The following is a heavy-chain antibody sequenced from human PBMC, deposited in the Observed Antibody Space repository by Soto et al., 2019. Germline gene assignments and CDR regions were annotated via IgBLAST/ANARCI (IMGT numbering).Heavy chain of an antibody. CDR3: ARVRTGPVLRFLEWPNWFDP. Sequence: ASVKVSCKASGYTFTSYGISWVRQAPGQGLEWMGWISAYNGNTNYAQKLQGRVTMTTDTSTSTAYMELRSLRSDDTAVYYCARVRTGPVLRFLEWPNWFDPWGQGTLVTVSS. V-gene: IGHV1-18*01. CDR2: ISAYNGNT. CDR1: GYTFTSYG. J-gene: IGHJ5*02. D-gene: IGHD3-3*01.